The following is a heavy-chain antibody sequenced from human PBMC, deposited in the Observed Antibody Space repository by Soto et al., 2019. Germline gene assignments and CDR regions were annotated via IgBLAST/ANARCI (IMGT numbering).Heavy chain of an antibody. CDR2: IHYSGSI. Sequence: QVQLRESGPGLVRPSQTLSLTCTVSGGSISTNHYHWTWIRQAPGKGLEWIGYIHYSGSIQFNPSLQSRVSMSVDTSKNLFSLRLSSVTAADTAVYFSAREDDGGDRDYYGLDVWGQGTTVTVSS. CDR1: GGSISTNHYH. J-gene: IGHJ6*02. D-gene: IGHD2-21*02. CDR3: AREDDGGDRDYYGLDV. V-gene: IGHV4-30-4*01.